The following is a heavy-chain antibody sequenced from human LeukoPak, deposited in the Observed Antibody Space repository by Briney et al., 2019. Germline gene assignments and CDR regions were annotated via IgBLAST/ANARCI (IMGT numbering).Heavy chain of an antibody. V-gene: IGHV4-4*07. Sequence: PSETLSLTCTVSGGSISSYYWSWIRQPAGKGLEWIGRIYTSGSTNYNPSLKSRVTMSVDTSKNQFSLKLSSVTAADTAVYYCARDSIGSYYYDSSGRCYFDYWGQGTLVTVSS. CDR1: GGSISSYY. CDR2: IYTSGST. CDR3: ARDSIGSYYYDSSGRCYFDY. J-gene: IGHJ4*02. D-gene: IGHD3-22*01.